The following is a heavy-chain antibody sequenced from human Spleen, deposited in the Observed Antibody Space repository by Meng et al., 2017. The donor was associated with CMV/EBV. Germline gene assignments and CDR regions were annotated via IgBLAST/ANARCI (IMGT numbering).Heavy chain of an antibody. CDR1: GDSISSGDYY. CDR2: IYYSGST. V-gene: IGHV4-31*03. J-gene: IGHJ5*02. Sequence: CTVSGDSISSGDYYWNWSRQHPGKGLEWIGYIYYSGSTYYHPSLKSRVTISVDTSKNQFSLKLSSVTAAHTAVYYCARDRNRAWFDPWGQGTLVTVSS. D-gene: IGHD1-14*01. CDR3: ARDRNRAWFDP.